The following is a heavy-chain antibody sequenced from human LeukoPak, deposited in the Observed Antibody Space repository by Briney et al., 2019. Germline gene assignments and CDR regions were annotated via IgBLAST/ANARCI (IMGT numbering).Heavy chain of an antibody. CDR2: IWYDGSKK. Sequence: LGRSLRLSCAASGFTFSTYVMHWVRQAPGKGLEWVAVIWYDGSKKDYADSVKGRFTISRDNSKNTLYLQMNSLGAEDTAVYYCAREMNYGDYFDYWGQGTLVTVSS. D-gene: IGHD4-17*01. J-gene: IGHJ4*02. CDR1: GFTFSTYV. V-gene: IGHV3-33*01. CDR3: AREMNYGDYFDY.